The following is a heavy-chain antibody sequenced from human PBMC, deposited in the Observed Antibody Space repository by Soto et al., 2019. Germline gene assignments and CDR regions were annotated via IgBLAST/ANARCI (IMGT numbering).Heavy chain of an antibody. CDR1: GYRFTRYW. D-gene: IGHD3-10*01. CDR2: IYPGDSDT. V-gene: IGHV5-51*01. J-gene: IGHJ6*02. CDR3: AGGGVRGVITRTRDYYGMDV. Sequence: GESLKISCKVSGYRFTRYWIGCVRQMPGKGLEWMGIIYPGDSDTRYSPSFQGQVTISADKSISTAYLQWSSLKASDTAMYYCAGGGVRGVITRTRDYYGMDVWGQGTTVTVSS.